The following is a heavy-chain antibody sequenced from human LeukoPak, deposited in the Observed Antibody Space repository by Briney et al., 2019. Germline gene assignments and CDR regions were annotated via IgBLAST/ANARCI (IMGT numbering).Heavy chain of an antibody. CDR3: AGRQRWPFDC. Sequence: SETLSLTCTVSGGSISSHYWSWVRQPPGKGLEWIGYISYSGSTNYNPSLKGRVTISADTSKNQFSLRLSSVTAADTAVYYCAGRQRWPFDCWGQGTLVTVSS. D-gene: IGHD2-15*01. V-gene: IGHV4-59*11. CDR1: GGSISSHY. CDR2: ISYSGST. J-gene: IGHJ4*02.